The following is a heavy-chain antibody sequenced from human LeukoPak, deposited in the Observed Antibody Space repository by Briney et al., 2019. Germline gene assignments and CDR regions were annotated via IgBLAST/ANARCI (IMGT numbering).Heavy chain of an antibody. V-gene: IGHV3-21*01. J-gene: IGHJ6*02. D-gene: IGHD4-11*01. Sequence: GGSLRLSCAASGFIFSSYSMNWVRQAPGKGLEWVSSISSSSSYIYYADSVKGRFTISRDNAKNSLYLQMNSLRAEDTAVYYCARVLTNSYGMDVWGRGTTVTVSS. CDR1: GFIFSSYS. CDR2: ISSSSSYI. CDR3: ARVLTNSYGMDV.